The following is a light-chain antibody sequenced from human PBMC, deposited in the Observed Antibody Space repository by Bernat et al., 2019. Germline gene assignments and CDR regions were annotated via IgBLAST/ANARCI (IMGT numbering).Light chain of an antibody. Sequence: QSMLTQPPSVSAAPGQKVTISCSGSSSNIGNNYVSWYQQLPGTAPKVLIYDNNNRPSGIPDRFSGSKSGTSATLGITGLQTGDEADYYCGTWDSSLSSWVFGGGTKLTVL. V-gene: IGLV1-51*01. CDR3: GTWDSSLSSWV. CDR1: SSNIGNNY. J-gene: IGLJ3*02. CDR2: DNN.